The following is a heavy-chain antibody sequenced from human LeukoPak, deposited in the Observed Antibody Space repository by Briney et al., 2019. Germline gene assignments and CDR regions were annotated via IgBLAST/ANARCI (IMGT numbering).Heavy chain of an antibody. CDR1: GFTFSSYS. J-gene: IGHJ3*02. CDR3: ARTQTQYYYGSGSYLPDAFDI. Sequence: PGGSLRLSCAASGFTFSSYSMNWVRQAPGKGLEWVSSISSSSSYIYYADSVKGRFTISRDNAKNSLYLQMNSLRVEDTAVYYCARTQTQYYYGSGSYLPDAFDIWGQGTMVTVSS. D-gene: IGHD3-10*01. V-gene: IGHV3-21*01. CDR2: ISSSSSYI.